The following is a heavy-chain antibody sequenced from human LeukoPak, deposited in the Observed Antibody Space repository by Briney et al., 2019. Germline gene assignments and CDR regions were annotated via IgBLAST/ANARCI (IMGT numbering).Heavy chain of an antibody. CDR1: GYTFTGYY. CDR2: INPNSGGT. J-gene: IGHJ6*02. CDR3: ARAYLYYDFWCGYQTTYGMDV. D-gene: IGHD3-3*01. V-gene: IGHV1-2*02. Sequence: ASVKVSCKASGYTFTGYYMHWVRQAPGQGLEWMGWINPNSGGTNYAQKFQGRVTMTRDTSISTAYMELSRLRSDDTAVYYCARAYLYYDFWCGYQTTYGMDVWGQGTTVTVSS.